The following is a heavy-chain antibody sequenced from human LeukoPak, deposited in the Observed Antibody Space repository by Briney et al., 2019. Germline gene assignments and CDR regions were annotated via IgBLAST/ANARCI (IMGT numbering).Heavy chain of an antibody. D-gene: IGHD2-21*01. J-gene: IGHJ3*02. CDR2: IYYSGST. V-gene: IGHV4-30-4*08. Sequence: SETLSLTCTVSGGSISSGDYYWSWIRQPPGKGLERIGYIYYSGSTYYNPSLKSRVTISVDTSKNQFSLKLSSVTAADTAVYYCARGGHIVVARAFDIWGQGTMVTVSS. CDR3: ARGGHIVVARAFDI. CDR1: GGSISSGDYY.